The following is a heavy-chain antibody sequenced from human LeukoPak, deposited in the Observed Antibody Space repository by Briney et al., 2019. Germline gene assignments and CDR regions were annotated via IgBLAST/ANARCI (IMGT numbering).Heavy chain of an antibody. V-gene: IGHV4-34*01. CDR3: ASRREILRYSRGVHAFDI. CDR2: INHSGST. D-gene: IGHD3-9*01. Sequence: PGGSLRLSCAASGFTFSSYSMNWVRQPPGKGLEWIGEINHSGSTNYNPSLKSRVTISVDTSKNQFSLKLSSVTAADTAVYYCASRREILRYSRGVHAFDIWGQGTMVTVSS. CDR1: GFTFSSYS. J-gene: IGHJ3*02.